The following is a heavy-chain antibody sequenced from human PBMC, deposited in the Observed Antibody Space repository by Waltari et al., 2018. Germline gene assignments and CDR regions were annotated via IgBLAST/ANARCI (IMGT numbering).Heavy chain of an antibody. CDR3: ATALGDNISASRAFEI. V-gene: IGHV1-69-2*01. D-gene: IGHD1-20*01. J-gene: IGHJ3*02. CDR1: GYSFSDYY. CDR2: IDPEEGKT. Sequence: EVQLLQSGAELVKPGTTVKISCKVSGYSFSDYYIHWVQQAPGKGLQWMGLIDPEEGKTIYADNYRDTITLTADTSTNTAYLELNNVSSQDTAVFYCATALGDNISASRAFEIWGQGTMITVAS.